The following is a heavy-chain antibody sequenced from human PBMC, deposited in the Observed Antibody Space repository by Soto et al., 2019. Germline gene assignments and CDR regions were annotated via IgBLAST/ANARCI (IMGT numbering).Heavy chain of an antibody. D-gene: IGHD6-13*01. V-gene: IGHV4-34*01. CDR1: GGSFSGYY. Sequence: SETLSLTCAVYGGSFSGYYWSWIRQPPGKGLEWIGEINHSGSTNYNPSLKSRATISVDTSKNQFSLKLSSVTAADTAVYYCARVRYSSSCFDYWGQGTLVTVSS. CDR2: INHSGST. CDR3: ARVRYSSSCFDY. J-gene: IGHJ4*02.